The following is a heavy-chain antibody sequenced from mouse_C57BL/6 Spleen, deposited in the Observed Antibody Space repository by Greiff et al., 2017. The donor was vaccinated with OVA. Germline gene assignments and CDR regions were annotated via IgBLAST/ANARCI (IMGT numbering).Heavy chain of an antibody. CDR3: TRRLLWSRYFDV. J-gene: IGHJ1*03. Sequence: VKLMESGAELVRPGASVTLSCKASGYTFTDYEMHWVKQTPVHGLEWIGAIDPETGGPAYNQKFKGKAILTADKSSSTAYMELRSLTSEDSAVYYCTRRLLWSRYFDVWGTGTTVTVSS. CDR2: IDPETGGP. CDR1: GYTFTDYE. D-gene: IGHD2-1*01. V-gene: IGHV1-15*01.